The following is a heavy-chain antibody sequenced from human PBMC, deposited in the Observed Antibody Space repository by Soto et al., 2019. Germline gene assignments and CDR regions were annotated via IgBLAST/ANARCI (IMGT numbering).Heavy chain of an antibody. J-gene: IGHJ2*01. V-gene: IGHV3-74*01. CDR1: GFTFSSYW. D-gene: IGHD3-3*01. CDR2: INSDGSST. Sequence: GSLRLSCAASGFTFSSYWMHWVRQAPGKGLVWVSRINSDGSSTSYADSVKGRFTISRDNAKNTLYLQMNSLRAEDTAVYYCARDPDHYDFWSGPAPARDWYFDLWGRGTLVTAPQ. CDR3: ARDPDHYDFWSGPAPARDWYFDL.